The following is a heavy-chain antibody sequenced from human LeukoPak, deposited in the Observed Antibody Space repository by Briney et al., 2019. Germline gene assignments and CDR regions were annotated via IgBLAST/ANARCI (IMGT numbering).Heavy chain of an antibody. Sequence: GGSLRFSCAASGFTFSSYGMHWVRQAPGKGLEWVAVIWYDGSNKYYADSVKGRFTISRDNSKNTLYLQMNSLRAEDTAVYYCAASPGEYDYVWGSYRYDYFDYWGQGTLVTVSS. V-gene: IGHV3-33*01. CDR1: GFTFSSYG. J-gene: IGHJ4*02. CDR3: AASPGEYDYVWGSYRYDYFDY. CDR2: IWYDGSNK. D-gene: IGHD3-16*02.